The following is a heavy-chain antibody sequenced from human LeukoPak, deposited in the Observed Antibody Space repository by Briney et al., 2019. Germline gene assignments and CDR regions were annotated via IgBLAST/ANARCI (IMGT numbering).Heavy chain of an antibody. Sequence: GGSLRLSCAASRFTLSNYWMSWVRQAPGKGLEWVANIKRDGSETYYVDSVKGRSTISRDNAKNSLSLQMNSLRAEDTAVYYCARQRGSGCLDYWGQGTLVTVSS. CDR3: ARQRGSGCLDY. CDR1: RFTLSNYW. V-gene: IGHV3-7*01. CDR2: IKRDGSET. D-gene: IGHD6-19*01. J-gene: IGHJ4*02.